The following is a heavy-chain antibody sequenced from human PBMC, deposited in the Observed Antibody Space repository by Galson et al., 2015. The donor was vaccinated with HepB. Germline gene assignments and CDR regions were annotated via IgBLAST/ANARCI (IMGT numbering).Heavy chain of an antibody. Sequence: SLRLSCAASGFTLSTYPMNWVRQAPGKGLEWVSTISTTTVTTYHADSVQGRFTISRDQSKNTLYLQMNGLRAEDTAVYYCARRDLVGATRSWGTFEIWGQGTMVTVSS. CDR2: ISTTTVTT. CDR1: GFTLSTYP. D-gene: IGHD1-26*01. CDR3: ARRDLVGATRSWGTFEI. V-gene: IGHV3-23*01. J-gene: IGHJ3*02.